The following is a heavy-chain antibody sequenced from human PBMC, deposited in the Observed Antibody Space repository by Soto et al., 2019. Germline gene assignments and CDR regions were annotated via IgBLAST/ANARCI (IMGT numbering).Heavy chain of an antibody. CDR2: ISGSGGST. D-gene: IGHD6-6*01. V-gene: IGHV3-23*01. Sequence: GGSLRLSCAASGFTFSSDAMSWVREAPGKGLEWGSAISGSGGSTYYADSVKGRFTISRDNSKNTLYLQMNSLRAEDTAVYYCAILTNLYSSSSNVDYWGQGTLVTVSS. J-gene: IGHJ4*02. CDR1: GFTFSSDA. CDR3: AILTNLYSSSSNVDY.